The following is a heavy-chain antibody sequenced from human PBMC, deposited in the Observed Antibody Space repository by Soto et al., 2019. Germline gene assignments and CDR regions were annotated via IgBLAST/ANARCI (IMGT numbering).Heavy chain of an antibody. V-gene: IGHV3-66*01. CDR1: GFTVNSNY. CDR3: ATLTKYDILTGFYPC. Sequence: PGGSLRLSCAASGFTVNSNYMSWVRQAPGKGLEWVSVIYSDGSTYYADSVKGRFIISRDNSNNTLYFQMSSLRAEDTAVYYCATLTKYDILTGFYPCWGQGT. J-gene: IGHJ4*02. CDR2: IYSDGST. D-gene: IGHD3-9*01.